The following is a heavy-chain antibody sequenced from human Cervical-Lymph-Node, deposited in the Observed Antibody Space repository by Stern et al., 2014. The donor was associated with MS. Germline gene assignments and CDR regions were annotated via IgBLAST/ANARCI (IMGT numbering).Heavy chain of an antibody. Sequence: QVQLQESGPGLVKPSETLSLTCSVSGGSISRSTYYWGWIRQPPGKGLEWIGSIYYSGTTYYNPSLKSRVTIETSTNQFSPRLTSVTAADTAVYYCARHDGWLPHYWSQGTLVTVSS. J-gene: IGHJ4*02. D-gene: IGHD5-12*01. CDR3: ARHDGWLPHY. CDR2: IYYSGTT. CDR1: GGSISRSTYY. V-gene: IGHV4-39*01.